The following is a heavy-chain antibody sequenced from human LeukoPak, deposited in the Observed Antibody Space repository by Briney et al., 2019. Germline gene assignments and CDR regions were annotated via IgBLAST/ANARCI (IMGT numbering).Heavy chain of an antibody. Sequence: SETLSLTCTVSGGSISSYYWSWIRQPPGKGLEWIGYIYYSGSTNYNPSLKSRVTISVDTSKNQFSLKLSSVTAADTAVYYCARTPITIFGVVPYYYYMDVWGKGTTVTVSS. CDR1: GGSISSYY. CDR3: ARTPITIFGVVPYYYYMDV. J-gene: IGHJ6*03. V-gene: IGHV4-59*01. CDR2: IYYSGST. D-gene: IGHD3-3*01.